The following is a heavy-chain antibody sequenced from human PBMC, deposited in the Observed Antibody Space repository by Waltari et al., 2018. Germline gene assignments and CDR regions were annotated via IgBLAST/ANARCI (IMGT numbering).Heavy chain of an antibody. CDR1: GITFRKAW. Sequence: EAQLVESGGGLVKPGESLRLSCGASGITFRKAWMNWVRQAPGKGLEWVGRIKSKADGETTDYAAPVKGRFTISRDDSENMAYLQMNSLKTEDTAVYYCTTHATSGFWGQGTLVTVSS. V-gene: IGHV3-15*01. CDR2: IKSKADGETT. D-gene: IGHD5-12*01. CDR3: TTHATSGF. J-gene: IGHJ4*02.